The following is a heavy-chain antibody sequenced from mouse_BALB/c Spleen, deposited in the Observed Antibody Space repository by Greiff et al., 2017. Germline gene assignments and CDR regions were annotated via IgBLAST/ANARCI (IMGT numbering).Heavy chain of an antibody. CDR1: GFTFSSFG. Sequence: EVKLVESGGGLVQPGGSRKLSCAASGFTFSSFGMHWVRQAPEKGLEWVAYISSGSSTIYYADTVKGRFTISRDNPKNTLFLQMTSLRSEDTAMYYCARSRGSGSSYFDYWGQGTTLTVSS. CDR2: ISSGSSTI. D-gene: IGHD1-1*01. J-gene: IGHJ2*01. CDR3: ARSRGSGSSYFDY. V-gene: IGHV5-17*02.